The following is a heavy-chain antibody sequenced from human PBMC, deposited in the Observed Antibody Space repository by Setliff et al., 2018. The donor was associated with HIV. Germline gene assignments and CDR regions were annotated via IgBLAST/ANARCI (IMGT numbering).Heavy chain of an antibody. CDR2: VNPHDGGT. J-gene: IGHJ4*02. CDR3: ARNIDMHYDFWSAYDY. D-gene: IGHD3-3*01. V-gene: IGHV1-2*02. CDR1: GYALTDYY. Sequence: ASVKVSCKASGYALTDYYVQWVRQAPGQGLEWMGWVNPHDGGTYYAQILEGRVTMTRDTSTSTAYMELSRLRSDDTAVYYCARNIDMHYDFWSAYDYWGQGALVTVSS.